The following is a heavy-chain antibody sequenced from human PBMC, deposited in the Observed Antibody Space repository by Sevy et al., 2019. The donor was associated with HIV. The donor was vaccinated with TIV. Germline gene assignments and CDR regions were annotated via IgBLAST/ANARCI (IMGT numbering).Heavy chain of an antibody. J-gene: IGHJ5*02. D-gene: IGHD5-18*01. V-gene: IGHV3-21*01. CDR2: ISSSSSYI. CDR1: GFTFSSYS. Sequence: GGSLRLSCAASGFTFSSYSMNWVRQAPGKGLEWVSSISSSSSYIYYADSVEGRFTISRDNAKNSLYLQMNSLRAEDTAVYYCARLERGYSYGYRGGWFDPWGQGTLVTVSS. CDR3: ARLERGYSYGYRGGWFDP.